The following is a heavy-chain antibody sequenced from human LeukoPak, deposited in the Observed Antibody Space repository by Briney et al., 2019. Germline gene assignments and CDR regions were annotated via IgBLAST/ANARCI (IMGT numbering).Heavy chain of an antibody. D-gene: IGHD3-22*01. CDR1: GGSVSDYY. Sequence: PSETLSLTCTISGGSVSDYYWSWIRQSPGKGLEWIGYIYHTGSTSYSPSLKSRVTISADTSQNQFSLKLSSVTAADTAVYYCARRVTMIVNDAFDIWGQGTMVTVSS. J-gene: IGHJ3*02. V-gene: IGHV4-59*02. CDR2: IYHTGST. CDR3: ARRVTMIVNDAFDI.